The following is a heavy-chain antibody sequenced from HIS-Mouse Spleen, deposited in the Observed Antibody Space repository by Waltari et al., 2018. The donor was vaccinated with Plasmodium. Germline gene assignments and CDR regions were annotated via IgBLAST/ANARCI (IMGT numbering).Heavy chain of an antibody. Sequence: EVQLVESGGGLIQPGGSLRLSCAASGFTVSSNYMSWVRQAQGKGLELVAVIYIGGSTYYADSVKGRFTISRDNSKNTLYLQMNSLGAEDTAVYYCARGMKSSSSAFDIWGQGTMVTVSS. V-gene: IGHV3-53*01. CDR3: ARGMKSSSSAFDI. J-gene: IGHJ3*02. CDR1: GFTVSSNY. CDR2: IYIGGST. D-gene: IGHD6-6*01.